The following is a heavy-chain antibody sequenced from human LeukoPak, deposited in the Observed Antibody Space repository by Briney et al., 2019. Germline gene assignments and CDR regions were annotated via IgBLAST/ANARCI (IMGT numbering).Heavy chain of an antibody. J-gene: IGHJ1*01. Sequence: PAGSLWLSGAAAGFTDSSYWMSWVRPAPEKGLEWVANIKQDGSEKYYVDSVKGRFTISRDNAKNSLYLQMNSLRAEDTAVYYCARYPNYSSGWYEYFQHWGQGTLVTVSS. CDR1: GFTDSSYW. CDR2: IKQDGSEK. D-gene: IGHD6-19*01. CDR3: ARYPNYSSGWYEYFQH. V-gene: IGHV3-7*01.